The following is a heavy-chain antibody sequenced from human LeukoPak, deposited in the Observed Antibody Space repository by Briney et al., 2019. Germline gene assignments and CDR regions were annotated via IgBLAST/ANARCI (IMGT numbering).Heavy chain of an antibody. CDR3: TTRGYSGYDLRDY. CDR1: GFTFSNAW. D-gene: IGHD5-12*01. CDR2: IKSKTDGGTT. Sequence: GGPLGLSCAASGFTFSNAWMSWVRQAPGKGLEWVGRIKSKTDGGTTDYAAPVKGRFTISRDDSKNTLYLQMNSLKTEDTAVYYCTTRGYSGYDLRDYWGQGTLVTVSS. V-gene: IGHV3-15*01. J-gene: IGHJ4*02.